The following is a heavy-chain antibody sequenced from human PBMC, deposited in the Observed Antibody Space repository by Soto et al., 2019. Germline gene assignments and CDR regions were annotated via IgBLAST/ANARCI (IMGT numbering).Heavy chain of an antibody. Sequence: EVQLVESGGTLVQPGGSLRLSCVGSGFTFSTYWMHWVRQAPGKGLVWVARINKDGSSTSYVDSVKGRFTISRDNAKNTMYLQMTSLSAEDTAVYFCASPERDYLGQGTLVTFSS. CDR2: INKDGSST. CDR1: GFTFSTYW. J-gene: IGHJ4*02. CDR3: ASPERDY. V-gene: IGHV3-74*01. D-gene: IGHD1-1*01.